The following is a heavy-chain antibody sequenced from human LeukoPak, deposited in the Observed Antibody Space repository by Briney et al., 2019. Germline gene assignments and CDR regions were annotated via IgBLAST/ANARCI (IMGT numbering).Heavy chain of an antibody. J-gene: IGHJ4*02. Sequence: PSETLSLTCTVSGDSISNSNSRWDWIRQPPGKGLEWVGAVTYSGTAFYNPSLKSRVTMFVDTSMNQFSLKLNSVTAADSAMYFCARTQLGIAVDHWGQGTLVTVSS. D-gene: IGHD7-27*01. CDR1: GDSISNSNSR. CDR3: ARTQLGIAVDH. CDR2: VTYSGTA. V-gene: IGHV4-39*01.